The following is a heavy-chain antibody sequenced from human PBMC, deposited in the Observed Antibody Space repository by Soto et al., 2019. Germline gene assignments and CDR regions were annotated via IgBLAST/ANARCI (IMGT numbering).Heavy chain of an antibody. CDR1: GGTFSSYT. D-gene: IGHD5-12*01. J-gene: IGHJ4*02. CDR3: ARDIGGYSDDVQEDH. V-gene: IGHV1-69*08. CDR2: IIPILGIA. Sequence: QVQLVQSGAEVKKPGSSVKVSCKASGGTFSSYTISWVRQAPGQGLEWMGRIIPILGIANYAQKFQGRVTITADKSTSTAYMELRSLRSEDTAVYYCARDIGGYSDDVQEDHWGQGTVVTVSS.